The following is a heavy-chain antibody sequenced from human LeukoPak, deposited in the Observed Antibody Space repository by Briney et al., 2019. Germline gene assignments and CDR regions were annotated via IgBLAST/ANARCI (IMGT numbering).Heavy chain of an antibody. J-gene: IGHJ4*02. Sequence: GGSLRLSCAASGFTFSSYSMNWVRLAPGKGLEWVSCISSSRSYIYYADSVKGRFTISRDNAKNSLYLQMNSLRAEDTAVSYCARKNPPCKQSLWSPTGILDYWGQGTLVTVSS. CDR3: ARKNPPCKQSLWSPTGILDY. CDR1: GFTFSSYS. D-gene: IGHD1-1*01. V-gene: IGHV3-21*01. CDR2: ISSSRSYI.